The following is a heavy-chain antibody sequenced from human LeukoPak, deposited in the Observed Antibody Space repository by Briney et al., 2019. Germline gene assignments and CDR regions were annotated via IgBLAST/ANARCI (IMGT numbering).Heavy chain of an antibody. CDR2: IVVGDGNT. D-gene: IGHD2-21*02. J-gene: IGHJ6*03. V-gene: IGHV1-58*02. CDR3: ARHGDHHYYYYMDV. CDR1: GFTFTSSA. Sequence: SLKVSCEASGFTFTSSAMRWVRQARGQRLEWVGWIVVGDGNTNYAQTLKGSVTISRDMSTSTAYMELSSLRSEDTAVYYCARHGDHHYYYYMDVWGKGTTVTIS.